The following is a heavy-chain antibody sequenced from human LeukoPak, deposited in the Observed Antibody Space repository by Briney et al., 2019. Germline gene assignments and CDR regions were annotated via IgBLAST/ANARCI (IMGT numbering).Heavy chain of an antibody. Sequence: SETLSLTCTVSFGSISSDSHYWGWIRQPPGKGLEWIGSIYHSGSTYYNPSLESRVTISVDTSKNQFSLKLSSVTAADTAVYYCARDIHLCGGDCPPYYFDYWGQGTLVTVSS. CDR1: FGSISSDSHY. D-gene: IGHD2-21*02. J-gene: IGHJ4*02. CDR2: IYHSGST. V-gene: IGHV4-39*07. CDR3: ARDIHLCGGDCPPYYFDY.